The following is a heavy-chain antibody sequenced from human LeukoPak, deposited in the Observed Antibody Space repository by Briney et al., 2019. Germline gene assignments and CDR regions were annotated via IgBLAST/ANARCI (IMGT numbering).Heavy chain of an antibody. V-gene: IGHV3-11*04. Sequence: GGSLGLSCAASGFTFSDYYMSWIRQAPGKGLEWVSYISSSGSTIYYADSVKGRFTISRDNAKNSLYLQMNSLRAEDTAVYYCARVGNSRYYYYYYMDVWGKGTTVTISS. CDR3: ARVGNSRYYYYYYMDV. CDR2: ISSSGSTI. D-gene: IGHD4-23*01. J-gene: IGHJ6*03. CDR1: GFTFSDYY.